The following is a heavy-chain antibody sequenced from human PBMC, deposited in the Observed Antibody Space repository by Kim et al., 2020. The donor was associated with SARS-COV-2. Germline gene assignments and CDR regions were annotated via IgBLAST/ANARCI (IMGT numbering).Heavy chain of an antibody. D-gene: IGHD3-10*01. J-gene: IGHJ3*02. CDR2: VNPNSGAT. CDR1: GYTFSGYN. CDR3: ARAGSRSFDM. V-gene: IGHV1-2*02. Sequence: ASVKVSCKTSGYTFSGYNIHWVRQAPGQWLEWVGWVNPNSGATTLAQKFHGGVTMTRDTAISTVYMEVYSLRASDTAVHYCARAGSRSFDMWGQGTLVTVSS.